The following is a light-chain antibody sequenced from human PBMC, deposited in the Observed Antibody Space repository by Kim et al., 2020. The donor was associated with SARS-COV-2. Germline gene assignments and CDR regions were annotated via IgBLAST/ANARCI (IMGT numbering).Light chain of an antibody. V-gene: IGLV2-14*03. Sequence: QSALTQPASVSGSPGQSITISCTGTSSDIGAYDFVSWYQQHPGKAPKLLVYGVSYRPSGISDRFSGSKSGNTASLTISGLRAEDEADYYCSSYIRSSSFAFGGGTKLTVL. CDR1: SSDIGAYDF. CDR2: GVS. J-gene: IGLJ2*01. CDR3: SSYIRSSSFA.